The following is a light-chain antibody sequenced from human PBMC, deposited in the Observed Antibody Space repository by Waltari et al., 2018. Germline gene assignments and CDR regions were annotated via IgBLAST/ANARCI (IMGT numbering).Light chain of an antibody. V-gene: IGLV2-23*02. CDR1: STDVGGYNF. CDR2: EVS. J-gene: IGLJ2*01. Sequence: QSALTQPASVSGSPGQSITLSCTGPSTDVGGYNFVPGYQHHPGKAHKLIIYEVSKRPSGVSYRFSGSKSGNTASLTISGLQAEDEADYYCHSHTSSITTVIFGGGTKLTV. CDR3: HSHTSSITTVI.